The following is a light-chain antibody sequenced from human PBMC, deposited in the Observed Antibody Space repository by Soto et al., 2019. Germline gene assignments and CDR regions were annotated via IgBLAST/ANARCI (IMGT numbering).Light chain of an antibody. CDR2: DAS. CDR1: QSVDSY. V-gene: IGKV3-11*01. CDR3: QQRVNWPTAT. Sequence: EIVLTQSPATLSLSPGERATLSCRASQSVDSYLAWHQQKPGQAPRLLIYDASRRANGIPARFSGSGSGTDFTLTISSLEAEDFAVYYWQQRVNWPTATFGAGTKVEIK. J-gene: IGKJ4*01.